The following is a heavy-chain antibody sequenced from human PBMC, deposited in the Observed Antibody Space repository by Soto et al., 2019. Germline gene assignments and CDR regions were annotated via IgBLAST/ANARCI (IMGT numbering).Heavy chain of an antibody. Sequence: GSLRLSCAASGFTFSSYEMNWVRQAPGKGLEWVSYISSSGSTIYYADSVKGRFTISRDNAKNSLYLQMNSLRAEDTAVYYCARGLVVVAATDYWGQGTLVTVSS. V-gene: IGHV3-48*03. CDR1: GFTFSSYE. D-gene: IGHD2-15*01. CDR2: ISSSGSTI. J-gene: IGHJ4*02. CDR3: ARGLVVVAATDY.